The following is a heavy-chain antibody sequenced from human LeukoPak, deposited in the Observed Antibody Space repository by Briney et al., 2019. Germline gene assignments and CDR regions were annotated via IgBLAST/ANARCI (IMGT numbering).Heavy chain of an antibody. Sequence: GGSLRLSCAASGFIFSDYWMHWVRQTPGKGLVWVSRIRSDGADIQYADSVRGRFTISRGNAKSTLYLQMNSLRTEDTAVYSCVRNMVRGIVYFDSWGQGTLVTVSS. D-gene: IGHD3-10*01. CDR2: IRSDGADI. J-gene: IGHJ4*02. CDR3: VRNMVRGIVYFDS. V-gene: IGHV3-74*03. CDR1: GFIFSDYW.